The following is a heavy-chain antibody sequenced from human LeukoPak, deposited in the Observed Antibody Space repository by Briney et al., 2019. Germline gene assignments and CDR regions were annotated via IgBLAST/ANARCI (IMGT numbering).Heavy chain of an antibody. D-gene: IGHD5-18*01. J-gene: IGHJ4*02. Sequence: GGSLRLSCAASGFIFSSYGMSWVRQAPGKGLEWVSAISGSGGSTYYADSVKGRFTISRDNSKNTLYLQMNNLRAEDTAVYYCARDRRYGYYFDYWGQGILVTVSS. CDR2: ISGSGGST. CDR1: GFIFSSYG. V-gene: IGHV3-23*01. CDR3: ARDRRYGYYFDY.